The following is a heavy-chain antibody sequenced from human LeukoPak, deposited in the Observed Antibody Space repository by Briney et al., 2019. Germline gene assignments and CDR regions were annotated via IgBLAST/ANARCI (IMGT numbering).Heavy chain of an antibody. CDR2: ISSSSSYI. CDR3: ARDPGAAASPEYFQH. CDR1: GFTFSSYS. J-gene: IGHJ1*01. V-gene: IGHV3-21*01. D-gene: IGHD6-13*01. Sequence: GGSLRLSCAVSGFTFSSYSMNWVRQAPGKGLEWVSSISSSSSYIYYADSVKGRFTISRDNAKNSLYLQMNSLRAEDTAVYYCARDPGAAASPEYFQHWGQGTLVTVSS.